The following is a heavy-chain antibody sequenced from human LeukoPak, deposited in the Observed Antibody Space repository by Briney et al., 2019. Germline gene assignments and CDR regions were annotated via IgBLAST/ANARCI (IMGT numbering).Heavy chain of an antibody. Sequence: SQTLSLTCPVTGGSLSRGSCYWSWIRHPAGRGLEWLGRIYTSGSTNYNPSLKSRVTISVDTSKNQFSLNLSSVTAADTAVYYCARDSNEYYDSSGYSVYWGQRTLVTVSS. CDR1: GGSLSRGSCY. J-gene: IGHJ4*02. V-gene: IGHV4-61*02. CDR2: IYTSGST. CDR3: ARDSNEYYDSSGYSVY. D-gene: IGHD3-22*01.